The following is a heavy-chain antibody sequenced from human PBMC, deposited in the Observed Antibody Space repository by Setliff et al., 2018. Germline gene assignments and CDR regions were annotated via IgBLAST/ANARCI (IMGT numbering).Heavy chain of an antibody. Sequence: GGSLRLSCVGSDFTFSNSAMNWVRQAPGKGLEWVSYINSGGSLIYYADSVKGRFTISRDNAKSSLYLQMNRLRAEDTAVYYCTRDLSRGAPNWFDPWGQGTLVTVSS. V-gene: IGHV3-48*03. CDR1: DFTFSNSA. J-gene: IGHJ5*02. CDR2: INSGGSLI. CDR3: TRDLSRGAPNWFDP. D-gene: IGHD3-10*01.